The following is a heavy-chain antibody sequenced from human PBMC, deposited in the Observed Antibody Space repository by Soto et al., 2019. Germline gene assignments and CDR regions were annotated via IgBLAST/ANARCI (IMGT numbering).Heavy chain of an antibody. CDR2: ISSSGSTI. J-gene: IGHJ6*02. Sequence: PRGAQLVFCVASVFTFSDYYMSEIRQAPGKGLDRVSYISSSGSTIYYADSVKGRFTISRDNAKNSLYLQMNSLRAEDTAVYYCARGDPGGDSAPRGYYYYGMDVWGQGTTVTGSS. CDR3: ARGDPGGDSAPRGYYYYGMDV. CDR1: VFTFSDYY. V-gene: IGHV3-11*01. D-gene: IGHD2-21*02.